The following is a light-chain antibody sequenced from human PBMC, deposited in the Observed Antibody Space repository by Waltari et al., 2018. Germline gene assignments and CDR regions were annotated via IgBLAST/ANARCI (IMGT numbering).Light chain of an antibody. J-gene: IGLJ2*01. Sequence: QSVLTQPPSMSGAPGQRVTISCTGSSSNIGAGCPVQGYLQVPGTAPNLLIFGNTNRPSGVPDRFSGAKSGTSASLAITGLQAEDEADYYCQSYDSSLSGVVFGGGTKLTVL. V-gene: IGLV1-40*01. CDR2: GNT. CDR3: QSYDSSLSGVV. CDR1: SSNIGAGCP.